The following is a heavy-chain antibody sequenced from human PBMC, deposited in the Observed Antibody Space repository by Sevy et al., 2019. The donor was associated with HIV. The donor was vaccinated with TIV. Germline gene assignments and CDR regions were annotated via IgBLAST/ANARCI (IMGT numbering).Heavy chain of an antibody. CDR1: GGSINNKAYY. Sequence: SETLSLTCTVSGGSINNKAYYWAWIRQPPGKGLEWIGSMSYNGNSYYNPSLNCRVTISLDTSKNQFSLRLTFVTAADTAVYYCARRLAAAGGGNEYFQPWGQGTLVTVPS. CDR3: ARRLAAAGGGNEYFQP. CDR2: MSYNGNS. D-gene: IGHD6-13*01. J-gene: IGHJ1*01. V-gene: IGHV4-39*01.